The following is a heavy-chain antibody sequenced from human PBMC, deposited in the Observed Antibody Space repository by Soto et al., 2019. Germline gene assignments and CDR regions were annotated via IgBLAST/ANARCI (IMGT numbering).Heavy chain of an antibody. V-gene: IGHV1-18*01. D-gene: IGHD3-22*01. CDR2: VSAYDGDT. Sequence: QAQLVQSGAEVKKPGASVKVSCKASGYTFTSYGISWVRQAPGQGLEWMGWVSAYDGDTNYAQKLEGTDTTKPGKSTPTANKELRRLGADDTAVYYCARDYHCLSSGYYADVFDTWGQGTMVTVSS. J-gene: IGHJ3*02. CDR3: ARDYHCLSSGYYADVFDT. CDR1: GYTFTSYG.